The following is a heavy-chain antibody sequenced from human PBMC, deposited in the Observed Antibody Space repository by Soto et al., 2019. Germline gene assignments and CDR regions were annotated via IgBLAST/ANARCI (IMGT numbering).Heavy chain of an antibody. J-gene: IGHJ4*02. CDR3: ARDAHGRYYFGY. Sequence: GGSLRLSCAASGFTFSSYSMNWVRQAPGKGLEWVSSISSRSSDKYYADSVKGRFTISRDNAKNSLYLQMNSLRAEDTAVYSCARDAHGRYYFGYWGQGALVTVSS. CDR2: ISSRSSDK. CDR1: GFTFSSYS. V-gene: IGHV3-21*01.